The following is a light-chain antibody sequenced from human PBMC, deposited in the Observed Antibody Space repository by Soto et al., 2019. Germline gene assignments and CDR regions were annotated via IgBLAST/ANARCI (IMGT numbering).Light chain of an antibody. CDR1: QSVSSY. J-gene: IGKJ1*01. Sequence: EIVLTQSQATLSLSPGERATLSCRASQSVSSYLAWYQQKPGQAPRLLIYDASNRATGIPARFSGSGSGTDFTLTISGLEPEDFGVYYCQQRSNWLRTFGQGTKVDIK. CDR3: QQRSNWLRT. V-gene: IGKV3-11*01. CDR2: DAS.